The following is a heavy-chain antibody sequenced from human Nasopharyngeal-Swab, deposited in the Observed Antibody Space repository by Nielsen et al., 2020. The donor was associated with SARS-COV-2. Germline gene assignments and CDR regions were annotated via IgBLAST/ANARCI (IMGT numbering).Heavy chain of an antibody. D-gene: IGHD6-13*01. CDR1: GGSISSHSYY. V-gene: IGHV4-39*01. Sequence: SETLSLTCTVSGGSISSHSYYWAWIRKPPGKGLGWIGNIYYNGHTYQNPSLKSRLTISVDKSKNQFSLQLSSVTAADTAVYYCVRSSSWYYFDYWAQGTQVTVSS. CDR2: IYYNGHT. CDR3: VRSSSWYYFDY. J-gene: IGHJ4*02.